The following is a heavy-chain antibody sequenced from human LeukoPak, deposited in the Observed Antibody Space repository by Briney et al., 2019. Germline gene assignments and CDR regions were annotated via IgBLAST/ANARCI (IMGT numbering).Heavy chain of an antibody. CDR2: INHSGST. J-gene: IGHJ4*02. D-gene: IGHD1-26*01. CDR3: ARGRRVGATN. V-gene: IGHV4-34*01. Sequence: KPSETLSLTCAVYSGSFSGYYWSWIRQPPGKGLEWIREINHSGSTNYNPSLKSRVTISVDTSKNQFSLKLSSVTAADTAVYYCARGRRVGATNWGQGTLVTVSS. CDR1: SGSFSGYY.